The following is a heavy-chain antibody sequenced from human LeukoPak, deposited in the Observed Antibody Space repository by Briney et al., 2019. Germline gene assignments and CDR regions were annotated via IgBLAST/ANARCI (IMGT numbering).Heavy chain of an antibody. CDR3: ARSGFLGYCSSTSCYLRGSKVAVWFDP. J-gene: IGHJ5*02. Sequence: SETLSLTCAVYGGSFSGYYWSWIRQPPGKGLEWIGEINHSGSTNYNPSLKSRVTISVDTSKTQFSLQLSSVTASDTAVYYCARSGFLGYCSSTSCYLRGSKVAVWFDPWGQGTLVTVSS. CDR1: GGSFSGYY. V-gene: IGHV4-34*01. D-gene: IGHD2-2*01. CDR2: INHSGST.